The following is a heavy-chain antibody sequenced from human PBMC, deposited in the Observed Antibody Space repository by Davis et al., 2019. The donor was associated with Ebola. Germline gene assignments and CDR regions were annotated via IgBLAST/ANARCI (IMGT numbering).Heavy chain of an antibody. J-gene: IGHJ5*02. CDR3: AGSNCSGGSCYGDLAFDP. D-gene: IGHD2-15*01. V-gene: IGHV4-34*01. CDR2: INHSGST. Sequence: PGGSLRLSCAVYGGSFSGYYWSWIRQPPGKGLEWIGEINHSGSTNYNPSLKSRVTISVDTSKNQFSLKLSSVTAADTAVYYCAGSNCSGGSCYGDLAFDPWGQGTLVTVSS. CDR1: GGSFSGYY.